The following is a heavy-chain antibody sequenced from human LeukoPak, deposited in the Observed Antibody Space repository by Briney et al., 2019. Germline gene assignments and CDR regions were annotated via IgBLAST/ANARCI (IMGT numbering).Heavy chain of an antibody. Sequence: ASVKVSCKVSGYTLTELSMHWVRQAPGKGLEWMGGFDPEDGETIYAQKFQGRVTMTEDTSTDTAYMELSSLRSEDTAVYYCATAVGIAAAGSGWFDPGAREPWSPSPQ. CDR3: ATAVGIAAAGSGWFDP. CDR1: GYTLTELS. D-gene: IGHD6-13*01. CDR2: FDPEDGET. J-gene: IGHJ5*02. V-gene: IGHV1-24*01.